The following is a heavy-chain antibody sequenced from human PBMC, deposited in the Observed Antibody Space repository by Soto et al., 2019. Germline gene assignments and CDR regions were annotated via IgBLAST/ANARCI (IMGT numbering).Heavy chain of an antibody. Sequence: QVQLQESGPGLVKPSQTLSLTCTVSGGSISSGGYYWSWIRQHPGKGLEWIGYIYYSESTYYNPSLKIRVTISVDTSKNQFSLKLSSVTAADTAVYYCARDGGIAARPGFDYWGQGTLVTVSS. CDR2: IYYSEST. V-gene: IGHV4-31*03. J-gene: IGHJ4*02. D-gene: IGHD6-6*01. CDR1: GGSISSGGYY. CDR3: ARDGGIAARPGFDY.